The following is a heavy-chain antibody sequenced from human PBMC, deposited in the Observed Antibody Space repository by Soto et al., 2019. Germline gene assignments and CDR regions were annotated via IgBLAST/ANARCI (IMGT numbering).Heavy chain of an antibody. D-gene: IGHD4-17*01. Sequence: QMQLQQWGAGLLKPSETLSLTCAVYGGSFSGYYWSWIRQPPGKGLDWIGEINHSGTTNYNPSLKSRVTISVDTSKNQFSLKLSSVTAADTAVYYCARVGVRDGDYGVSRFDPWGQGTLVTVSS. J-gene: IGHJ5*02. CDR1: GGSFSGYY. CDR3: ARVGVRDGDYGVSRFDP. V-gene: IGHV4-34*01. CDR2: INHSGTT.